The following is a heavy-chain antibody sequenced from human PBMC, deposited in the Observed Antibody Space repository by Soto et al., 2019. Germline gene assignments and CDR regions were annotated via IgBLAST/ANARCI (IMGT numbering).Heavy chain of an antibody. D-gene: IGHD3-10*01. J-gene: IGHJ6*02. Sequence: QVQLVQSGAEVKKPGASVKVSCKASGYTFTTYEINWVRQVPGQGLEWMGWMSPSSGNTGYVDQFRGRVTMTSNTFMAPAYMGLGSLRSEDTAVYSCARVGGQLFGDHGMDVWGQGTTVTVSS. V-gene: IGHV1-8*01. CDR3: ARVGGQLFGDHGMDV. CDR2: MSPSSGNT. CDR1: GYTFTTYE.